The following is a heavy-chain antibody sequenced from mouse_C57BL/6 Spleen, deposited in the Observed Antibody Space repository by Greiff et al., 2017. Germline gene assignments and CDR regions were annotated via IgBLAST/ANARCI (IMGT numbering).Heavy chain of an antibody. V-gene: IGHV1-42*01. Sequence: VQLKQSGPELVKPGASVKISCKASGYSFTGYYMNWVKQSPEKSLEWIGEINPSTGGTTYNQKFKAKATLTVDKSSSTAYMQLKSLTSEDSAVYYCAKALYSNYLAWFAYWGQGTLVTVSA. CDR3: AKALYSNYLAWFAY. CDR1: GYSFTGYY. D-gene: IGHD2-5*01. CDR2: INPSTGGT. J-gene: IGHJ3*01.